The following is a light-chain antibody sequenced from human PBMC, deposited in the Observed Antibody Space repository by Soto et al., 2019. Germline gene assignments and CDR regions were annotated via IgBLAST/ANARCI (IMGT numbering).Light chain of an antibody. J-gene: IGLJ3*02. CDR2: NNN. V-gene: IGLV1-44*01. CDR1: SSNIGSNT. Sequence: QSVLTQPPSASETPGQRVTISCSGSSSNIGSNTVNWYQQLPGTAPKLLIYNNNQRPSGVPDRFSGSKSDISASLAISGLQSEDEADYYCAAWDDSLNGWVFGGGTKLTVL. CDR3: AAWDDSLNGWV.